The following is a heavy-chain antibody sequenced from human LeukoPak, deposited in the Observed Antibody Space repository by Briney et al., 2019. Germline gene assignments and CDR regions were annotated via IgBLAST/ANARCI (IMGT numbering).Heavy chain of an antibody. J-gene: IGHJ5*02. CDR3: TRLQIAVAGPNWFDP. CDR1: EFTFSSYW. V-gene: IGHV3-7*01. CDR2: IKQDGSVQ. D-gene: IGHD6-19*01. Sequence: GGSLRLSCAASEFTFSSYWMSWVRQAPGKGLEWVANIKQDGSVQFYMDSLKGRFSVSRDNAKNSLYLQMNGLRVEDTAVYYCTRLQIAVAGPNWFDPWGQGTLVTVSS.